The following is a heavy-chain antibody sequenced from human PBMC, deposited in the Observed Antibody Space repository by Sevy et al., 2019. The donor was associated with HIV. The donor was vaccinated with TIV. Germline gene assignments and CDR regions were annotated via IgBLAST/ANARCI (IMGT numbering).Heavy chain of an antibody. D-gene: IGHD2-15*01. CDR2: ISPHNGDT. V-gene: IGHV1-18*01. CDR1: GYTFTTYH. CDR3: ARAHCSGGRCYSLAY. Sequence: ASVKVSCKISGYTFTTYHITWVRQAPGQGPECMGRISPHNGDTNYAPKFQGRVTMITDKSTSTDYMELRSLRSDDTAVYYCARAHCSGGRCYSLAYWGQGTLVTVSS. J-gene: IGHJ4*02.